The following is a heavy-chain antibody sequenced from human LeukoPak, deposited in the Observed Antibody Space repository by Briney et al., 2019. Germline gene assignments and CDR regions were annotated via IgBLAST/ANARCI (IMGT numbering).Heavy chain of an antibody. V-gene: IGHV4-59*08. CDR3: ARHAGRRGGFDY. Sequence: SETLSLTCTVSGDFITGYYWSWIRQPPGKGLEWIGYMLYSGSTNYNPSLKSRVTISEDTSKNQFTLKLTSVTAADTAVYYCARHAGRRGGFDYWGQGSLVTVSS. CDR1: GDFITGYY. J-gene: IGHJ4*02. D-gene: IGHD1-14*01. CDR2: MLYSGST.